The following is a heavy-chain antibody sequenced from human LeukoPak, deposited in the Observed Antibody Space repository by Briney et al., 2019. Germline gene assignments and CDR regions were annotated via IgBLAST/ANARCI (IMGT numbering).Heavy chain of an antibody. CDR2: IYTNGGT. J-gene: IGHJ5*02. V-gene: IGHV4-4*07. CDR1: GASISSYY. CDR3: ARDGRQQVAQDWFDP. D-gene: IGHD6-13*01. Sequence: PSETLSLTCSVSGASISSYYWSWIRQPAGKGLEWIGRIYTNGGTNYNPSLKSRVTISLDTSGNHFSLKLSSVTAADTAVYYCARDGRQQVAQDWFDPWGQGTLVTVSS.